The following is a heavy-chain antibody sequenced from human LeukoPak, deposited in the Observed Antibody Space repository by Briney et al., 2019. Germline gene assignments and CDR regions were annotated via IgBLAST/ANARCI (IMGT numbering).Heavy chain of an antibody. CDR2: INHSGST. Sequence: PSETLSLTCAVYGGSFSGYYWSWIRQPPGKGLEWIGEINHSGSTSYNPSLKSRVTISVDTSKNQFSLKLSSVTAADTAVYYCARTGSGPYYYYYYGMDVWGQGTTVTVSS. CDR3: ARTGSGPYYYYYYGMDV. J-gene: IGHJ6*02. V-gene: IGHV4-34*01. CDR1: GGSFSGYY. D-gene: IGHD2-15*01.